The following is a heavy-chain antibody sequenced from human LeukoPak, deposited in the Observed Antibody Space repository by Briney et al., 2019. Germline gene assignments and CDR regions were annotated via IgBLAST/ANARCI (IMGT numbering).Heavy chain of an antibody. V-gene: IGHV1-58*01. CDR1: GFTFTSSA. Sequence: TSVKVSCKASGFTFTSSAVQWVRQARGQRLEWIGWIVVGSGNTNYAQKFQERVTITRDMSTSTAYMELSSLRSEDAAVYYCAAVIDCSSTSCHESSFDYWGQGTLVTVSS. J-gene: IGHJ4*02. CDR3: AAVIDCSSTSCHESSFDY. D-gene: IGHD2-2*01. CDR2: IVVGSGNT.